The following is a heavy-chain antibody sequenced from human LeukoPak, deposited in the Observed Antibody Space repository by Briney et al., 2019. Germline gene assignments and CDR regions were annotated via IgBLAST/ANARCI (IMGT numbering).Heavy chain of an antibody. CDR2: ISFDGSNK. CDR3: AKGGAFSTYYFDY. D-gene: IGHD4/OR15-4a*01. V-gene: IGHV3-30*18. Sequence: GGSLRLSCAASGFTFSSYGMRWVRQAPGKGLEWVAVISFDGSNKYCSDSVKGRFTISRDNSKNTLYLQMNSLRAEDTAVYYCAKGGAFSTYYFDYWGQGTLVTVSS. CDR1: GFTFSSYG. J-gene: IGHJ4*02.